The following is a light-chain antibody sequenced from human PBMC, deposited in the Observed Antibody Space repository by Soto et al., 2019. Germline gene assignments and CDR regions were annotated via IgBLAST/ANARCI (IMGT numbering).Light chain of an antibody. CDR3: QQRTNWPTST. V-gene: IGKV3-11*01. J-gene: IGKJ5*01. Sequence: EIVLTQSPATLSLSPGERATLSCRASQNVRSYLAWYQQKPGQATRLLIHDASSRATGIPDRFSGSGSGTDFTLTLSSLEPEDSAVYYCQQRTNWPTSTFGQGTRLEIK. CDR2: DAS. CDR1: QNVRSY.